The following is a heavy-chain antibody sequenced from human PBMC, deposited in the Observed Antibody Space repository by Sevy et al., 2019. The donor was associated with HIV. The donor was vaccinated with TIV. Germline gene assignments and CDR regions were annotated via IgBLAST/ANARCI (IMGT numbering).Heavy chain of an antibody. D-gene: IGHD6-19*01. CDR3: ARDSIAVAGYPRVFYYFDY. Sequence: GGSLRLSCAASGFTFSSYWMSWVRQAPGKGLEWVANIKQDGSEKYYVDSVKGRFTISRDNAKNSLYLQMNSLRAEDTAVYYCARDSIAVAGYPRVFYYFDYWGQGTLVTVSS. CDR1: GFTFSSYW. V-gene: IGHV3-7*01. J-gene: IGHJ4*02. CDR2: IKQDGSEK.